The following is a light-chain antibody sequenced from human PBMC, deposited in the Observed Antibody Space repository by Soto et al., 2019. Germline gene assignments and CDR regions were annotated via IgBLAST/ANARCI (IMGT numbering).Light chain of an antibody. V-gene: IGKV3-15*01. J-gene: IGKJ5*01. CDR1: ESVDRY. Sequence: EIVMTQSPGTLSVSPGERATLSCRASESVDRYLAWYQQTPGQAPRLLIYGASTRATGVPARFSGSGSGTEFTLTISSLQSEDFAVYFGQQCSEWPLITFGQGTRLEAK. CDR2: GAS. CDR3: QQCSEWPLIT.